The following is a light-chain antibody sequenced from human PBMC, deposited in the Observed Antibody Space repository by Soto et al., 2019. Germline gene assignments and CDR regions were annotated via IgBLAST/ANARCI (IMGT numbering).Light chain of an antibody. CDR2: DAS. CDR1: QRISGC. V-gene: IGKV1-5*01. CDR3: QQYYTYPWT. J-gene: IGKJ1*01. Sequence: DIQMTQSPSTLSASVGDRVTITCRASQRISGCLAWYQQKPGKAPKLLIYDASSLKNGVPSRFRGSGSGTEFPLTISSLQPDDFATYYCQQYYTYPWTFGQGTKVDIK.